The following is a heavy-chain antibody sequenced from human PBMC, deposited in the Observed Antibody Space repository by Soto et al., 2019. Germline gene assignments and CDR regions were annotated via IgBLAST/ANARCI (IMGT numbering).Heavy chain of an antibody. CDR3: ARGPGIQRGSVGSFDP. J-gene: IGHJ5*02. CDR2: INPSRAET. CDR1: GYSFTIYY. Sequence: SVKVSCKASGYSFTIYYMHWVRQAPGQGLEWMGIINPSRAETSYAQKFQGRVTVTRDTSTSTVYMELSSLKSDDTAVYYCARGPGIQRGSVGSFDPWGQGTRVTVSS. D-gene: IGHD5-18*01. V-gene: IGHV1-46*01.